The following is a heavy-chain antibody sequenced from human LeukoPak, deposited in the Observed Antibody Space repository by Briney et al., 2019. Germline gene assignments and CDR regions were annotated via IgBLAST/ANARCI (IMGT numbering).Heavy chain of an antibody. J-gene: IGHJ4*02. D-gene: IGHD4-17*01. Sequence: SGGSLRLSCAASGFTFSSYEMNWVRQAPGKGLEWVSSISRSATTIYYADSVKGRFTISRDNAKNTVNLQMNSLRAEDTAVYYCARDLGYYGEIDYWGQGTLVTVSS. CDR1: GFTFSSYE. CDR3: ARDLGYYGEIDY. CDR2: ISRSATTI. V-gene: IGHV3-48*03.